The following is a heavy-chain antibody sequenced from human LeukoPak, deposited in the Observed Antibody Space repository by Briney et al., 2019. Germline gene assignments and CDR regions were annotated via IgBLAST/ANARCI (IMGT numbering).Heavy chain of an antibody. Sequence: GGSLRLSCVASGFTFSNYAMSWVRQAPGRGLEWVSAISGSGDYTNYADSVKGRFTISRDNSKNTLYLQMNSLRAEDTAVYYCAKDRASGSGSYSYRGFDYWGQGTLVTVSS. D-gene: IGHD6-19*01. V-gene: IGHV3-23*01. CDR2: ISGSGDYT. J-gene: IGHJ4*02. CDR1: GFTFSNYA. CDR3: AKDRASGSGSYSYRGFDY.